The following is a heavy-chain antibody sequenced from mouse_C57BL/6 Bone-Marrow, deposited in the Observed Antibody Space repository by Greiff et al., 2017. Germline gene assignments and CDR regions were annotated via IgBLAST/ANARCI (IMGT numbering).Heavy chain of an antibody. CDR2: ISYDGSN. J-gene: IGHJ4*01. D-gene: IGHD2-1*01. CDR1: GYSITSGYY. CDR3: ASAYGNYYAMDY. V-gene: IGHV3-6*01. Sequence: ESGPGLVKPSQSLSLTCSVTGYSITSGYYWNWIRQFPGNKLEWMGYISYDGSNNYNPSLKNRISITRDTSKNQFFLKLNSVTTEDTATYYCASAYGNYYAMDYWGQGTSVTVSS.